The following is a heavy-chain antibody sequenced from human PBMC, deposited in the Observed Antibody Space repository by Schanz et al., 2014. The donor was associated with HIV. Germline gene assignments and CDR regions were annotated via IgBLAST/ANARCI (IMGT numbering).Heavy chain of an antibody. Sequence: EEKLLESGGGLVQPGGSLRLSCAAAGFIFTDYAMSWVRQAPGKGLEWVSGISGSGDNTQYADSVKGRFTISRDNSKNTLLLQISGLRIDDTAVYYCAKPEYDSRGNSQSHFDSWGQGTLVTVSS. CDR1: GFIFTDYA. J-gene: IGHJ4*02. CDR2: ISGSGDNT. D-gene: IGHD3-22*01. CDR3: AKPEYDSRGNSQSHFDS. V-gene: IGHV3-23*01.